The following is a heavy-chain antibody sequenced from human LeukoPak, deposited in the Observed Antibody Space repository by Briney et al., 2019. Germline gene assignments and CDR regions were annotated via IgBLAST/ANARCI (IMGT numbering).Heavy chain of an antibody. CDR2: IKHDGRDK. CDR3: ARSYTSSGYYYGVAY. D-gene: IGHD3-22*01. J-gene: IGHJ4*02. V-gene: IGHV3-7*01. CDR1: GFTFNNYW. Sequence: GGSLRLPCTASGFTFNNYWMTWVRQAPGKGLEWVATIKHDGRDKRYADSVKGRFAISRDNANNSLHLQMNSLRAEDTAVYFCARSYTSSGYYYGVAYWGQGTLVTVSS.